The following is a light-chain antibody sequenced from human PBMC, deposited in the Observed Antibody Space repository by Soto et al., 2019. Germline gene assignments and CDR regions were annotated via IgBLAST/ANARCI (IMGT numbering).Light chain of an antibody. CDR2: GAS. CDR1: QSVSSSY. CDR3: QQYPGYT. Sequence: EIVLTQSPGTLSLSPGERATLSCRASQSVSSSYLAWYQQKPGQAPRLLIYGASSRATGIPDRFSGSGSGTCFTLTISRLEPEDFAVYYCQQYPGYTFGQGTKLELK. V-gene: IGKV3-20*01. J-gene: IGKJ2*01.